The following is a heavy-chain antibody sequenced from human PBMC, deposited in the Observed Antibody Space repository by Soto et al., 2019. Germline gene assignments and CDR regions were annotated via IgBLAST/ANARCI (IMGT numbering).Heavy chain of an antibody. J-gene: IGHJ6*02. V-gene: IGHV3-48*02. Sequence: PGGSLRLSCAASGFTFSSYSMNWVRQAPGKGLEWVSYISSSSSTIYYADSVKGRFTISRDNAKNSLYLQMNSLRDEDTAVYYCARDPSGYYYYYGMDVWGQGTTVTV. CDR2: ISSSSSTI. CDR1: GFTFSSYS. D-gene: IGHD3-3*01. CDR3: ARDPSGYYYYYGMDV.